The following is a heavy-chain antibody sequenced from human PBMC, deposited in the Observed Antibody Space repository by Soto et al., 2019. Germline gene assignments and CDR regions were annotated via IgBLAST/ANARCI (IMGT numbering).Heavy chain of an antibody. D-gene: IGHD1-26*01. CDR3: ATDREAHPPTYYYGMDV. V-gene: IGHV1-24*01. CDR2: FDPEDGET. J-gene: IGHJ6*02. CDR1: VYTLTELS. Sequence: GASVKVSCKVSVYTLTELSMHWVRQAPGKGLEWMGGFDPEDGETIYAQKFQGRVTMTEDTSTDTAYMELSSLRSEDTAVYYCATDREAHPPTYYYGMDVWGQGTTVTVSS.